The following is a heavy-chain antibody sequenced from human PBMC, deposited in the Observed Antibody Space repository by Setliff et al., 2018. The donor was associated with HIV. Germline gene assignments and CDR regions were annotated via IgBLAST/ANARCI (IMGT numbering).Heavy chain of an antibody. V-gene: IGHV4-38-2*01. CDR2: IYHSGNT. J-gene: IGHJ6*02. CDR1: GYSISSGYY. Sequence: SETLSLTCAVSGYSISSGYYWGWIRQPPGKGLEWVGSIYHSGNTYYNPSLKSRVTISVDTSKNQFSLKLSSVTAADTAVYYCARDQLLVGTTTGYYYYGMDVWGQGTTVTVSS. CDR3: ARDQLLVGTTTGYYYYGMDV. D-gene: IGHD1-26*01.